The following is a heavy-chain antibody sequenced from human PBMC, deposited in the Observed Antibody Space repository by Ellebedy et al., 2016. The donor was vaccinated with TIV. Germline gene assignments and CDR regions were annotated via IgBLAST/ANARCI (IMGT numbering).Heavy chain of an antibody. D-gene: IGHD1-7*01. J-gene: IGHJ5*02. CDR3: ARTALTGTTVRWFAP. CDR2: ISPADSDT. Sequence: GESLKISCTGSGYTFINYWIGWVRQMPGQGLEWMGIISPADSDTRYSPSFQGQVTISADKSISTAYLQWSSLKASDTAMYYCARTALTGTTVRWFAPWGQGTLVTVSS. V-gene: IGHV5-51*01. CDR1: GYTFINYW.